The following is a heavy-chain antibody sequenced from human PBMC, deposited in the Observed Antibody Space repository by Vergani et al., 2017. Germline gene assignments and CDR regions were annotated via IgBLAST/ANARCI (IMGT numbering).Heavy chain of an antibody. CDR1: GDTFTDHY. CDR2: VEPEDGET. D-gene: IGHD4-17*01. J-gene: IGHJ6*02. Sequence: EVQLVQYGAEVKKPGATMKISCKVSGDTFTDHYMNWVKPAAGKGLEWLGLVEPEDGETIYAEKFKGRVTIAAETSTDTAHLELSSLRSEDTAVYYCATPQTVTTGGMEVWGQGTTVIVSS. V-gene: IGHV1-69-2*01. CDR3: ATPQTVTTGGMEV.